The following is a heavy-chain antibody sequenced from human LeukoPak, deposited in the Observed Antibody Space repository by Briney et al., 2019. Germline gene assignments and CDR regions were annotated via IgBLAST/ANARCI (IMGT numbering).Heavy chain of an antibody. D-gene: IGHD2-2*01. J-gene: IGHJ4*02. CDR1: GGSISSSSYY. CDR3: ARHAQRYCSSTSCWGGFDY. CDR2: IYYSGST. V-gene: IGHV4-39*01. Sequence: SETLSLTCTVSGGSISSSSYYWGWIRQPPGKGLEWIGSIYYSGSTYYNPSLMSRVTISVDTSKNQFSLKLSSVTAADTAVYYCARHAQRYCSSTSCWGGFDYWGQGTLVTVSS.